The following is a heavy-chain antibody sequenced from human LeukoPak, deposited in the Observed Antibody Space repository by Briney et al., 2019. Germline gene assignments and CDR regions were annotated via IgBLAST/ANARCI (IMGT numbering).Heavy chain of an antibody. D-gene: IGHD2-2*01. CDR2: ISSSSSYI. J-gene: IGHJ4*02. CDR1: GFTFSSYS. Sequence: GGSQRLSCAASGFTFSSYSMNWVRQAPGKGLEWVSSISSSSSYIYYADSVKGRFTISRDNAKNSLYLQMNSLRAEDTAVYYCARDLGYCSSTSCYDNYFDYWGQGTLVTVSS. V-gene: IGHV3-21*01. CDR3: ARDLGYCSSTSCYDNYFDY.